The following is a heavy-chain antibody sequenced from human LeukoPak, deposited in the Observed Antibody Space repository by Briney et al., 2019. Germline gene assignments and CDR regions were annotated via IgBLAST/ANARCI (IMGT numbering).Heavy chain of an antibody. CDR2: INPNSGGT. D-gene: IGHD6-13*01. CDR3: ARGPITAAGIGRFDY. V-gene: IGHV1-2*02. Sequence: GASVKASCKASGYTFTGYYMHWVRQAPGQGLEWMGWINPNSGGTNYAQKFQGRVTMTRDTSISTAYMELSRLRSDDTAVYYCARGPITAAGIGRFDYWGQGTLVTVS. CDR1: GYTFTGYY. J-gene: IGHJ4*02.